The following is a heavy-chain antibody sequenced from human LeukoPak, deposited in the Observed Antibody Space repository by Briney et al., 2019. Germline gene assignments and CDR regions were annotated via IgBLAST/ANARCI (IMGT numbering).Heavy chain of an antibody. CDR2: MYYSGST. V-gene: IGHV4-59*08. D-gene: IGHD2-21*02. CDR3: ARFVVVTAYFDY. J-gene: IGHJ4*02. Sequence: SETLSLTCTVSGGSLSSFYWSWIRQPPGEGLEWIGYMYYSGSTNYNPSLKSRVTMSVDTSRNQFSLKLRSVTAADTAVYYCARFVVVTAYFDYWGQGTLVTVSS. CDR1: GGSLSSFY.